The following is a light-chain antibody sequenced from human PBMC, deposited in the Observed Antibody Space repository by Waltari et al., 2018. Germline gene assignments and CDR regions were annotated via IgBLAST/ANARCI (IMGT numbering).Light chain of an antibody. Sequence: QSALTQPASVSGSPGQSITISCPGTCSDIGSYNYVSWYQQHPGKAPKLIIFDVTNRPSGVSNRFSGSKSGNTASLIISGLQGEDEADYYCSSYMDTTALELFGGGTSLTVL. CDR1: CSDIGSYNY. V-gene: IGLV2-14*03. J-gene: IGLJ2*01. CDR2: DVT. CDR3: SSYMDTTALEL.